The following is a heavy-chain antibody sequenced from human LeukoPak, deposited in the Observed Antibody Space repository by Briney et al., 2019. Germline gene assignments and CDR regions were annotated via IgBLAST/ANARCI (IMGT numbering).Heavy chain of an antibody. J-gene: IGHJ4*02. D-gene: IGHD3-10*01. CDR2: ISRRDDYT. CDR3: ANDYRSGSFHDF. CDR1: GFAFSSYA. Sequence: GGSLRLSCAASGFAFSSYAMSLVSQPAWKGLEWISVISRRDDYTYYADSVKGRFTISRDNSKNTLYLQMNTLRAEDTAVYYCANDYRSGSFHDFWGQGTLVTVSS. V-gene: IGHV3-23*01.